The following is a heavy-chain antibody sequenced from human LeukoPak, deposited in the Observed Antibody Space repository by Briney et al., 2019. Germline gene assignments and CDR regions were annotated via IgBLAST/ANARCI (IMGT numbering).Heavy chain of an antibody. V-gene: IGHV3-73*01. D-gene: IGHD3-10*01. Sequence: GGSLRLSCAASGFTFSSYSMNWVRQASGKGLEWVGRIRSTANGYATAYAASVKGRFTISRDDSKNTAYLQMDSLKTEDTAVYYCTGNYYGSGSYADFDYWGQGTLVTVSS. CDR1: GFTFSSYS. CDR2: IRSTANGYAT. J-gene: IGHJ4*02. CDR3: TGNYYGSGSYADFDY.